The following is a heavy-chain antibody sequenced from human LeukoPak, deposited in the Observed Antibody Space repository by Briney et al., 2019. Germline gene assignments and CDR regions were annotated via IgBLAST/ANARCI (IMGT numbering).Heavy chain of an antibody. V-gene: IGHV3-30*02. J-gene: IGHJ4*02. Sequence: GGSLRLSCVASGFTFSSNGMHWVRQAPGKGLEWVAFIQYDGSKKYYADSVKGRFTISRDNSKNTLYLEMNSLRAEDTAVYYCAKDIGSYYDYWGQGILVTVSS. CDR2: IQYDGSKK. CDR3: AKDIGSYYDY. D-gene: IGHD3-10*01. CDR1: GFTFSSNG.